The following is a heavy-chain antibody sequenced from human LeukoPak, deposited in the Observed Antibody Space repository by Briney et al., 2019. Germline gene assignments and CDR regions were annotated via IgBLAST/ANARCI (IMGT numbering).Heavy chain of an antibody. CDR2: INPNSGGT. CDR1: GYTFTGYY. J-gene: IGHJ4*02. D-gene: IGHD5-18*01. V-gene: IGHV1-2*02. CDR3: ARTKVLWYIFDY. Sequence: ASVKVSCKASGYTFTGYYMHWVRQAPGQGLEWMGWINPNSGGTNYAQKFQGRVTMTRDTSISTAYMELSRLRSDDTAVYYCARTKVLWYIFDYWGQGTLVTVSS.